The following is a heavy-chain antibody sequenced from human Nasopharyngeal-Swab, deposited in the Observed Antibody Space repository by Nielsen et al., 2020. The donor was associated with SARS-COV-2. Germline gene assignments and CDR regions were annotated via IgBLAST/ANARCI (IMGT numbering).Heavy chain of an antibody. CDR3: ARSLYYYDSSGYPSSYYFDY. Sequence: GASLKISCAAPGFTFSSYSMNWVRQAPGKGLEWVSYISSSSSTIYYADSVKGRFTISRDNAKNSLYLQMNSLRAEDTAVYYCARSLYYYDSSGYPSSYYFDYWGQGTLVTVSS. CDR2: ISSSSSTI. CDR1: GFTFSSYS. J-gene: IGHJ4*02. D-gene: IGHD3-22*01. V-gene: IGHV3-48*01.